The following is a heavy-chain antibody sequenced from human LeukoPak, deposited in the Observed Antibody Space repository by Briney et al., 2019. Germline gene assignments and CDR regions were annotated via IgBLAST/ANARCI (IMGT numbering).Heavy chain of an antibody. J-gene: IGHJ4*02. V-gene: IGHV3-33*01. D-gene: IGHD3-22*01. CDR2: IWYDGSNK. CDR3: AREYYYDNYFDY. Sequence: GRSLRLSCAASGFTFSIYGMHWVRQAPGKGLEWVAVIWYDGSNKYYADSVKGRFTISRDNSKNTLYLQMNSLRAEDTAVYYCAREYYYDNYFDYWGQGTLVTVSS. CDR1: GFTFSIYG.